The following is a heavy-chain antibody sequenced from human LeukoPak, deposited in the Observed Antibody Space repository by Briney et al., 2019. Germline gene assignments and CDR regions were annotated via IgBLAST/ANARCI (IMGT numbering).Heavy chain of an antibody. J-gene: IGHJ5*02. V-gene: IGHV4-34*01. D-gene: IGHD2-2*01. CDR1: GGSFSGYY. CDR3: ARVIKPAAKNWFDP. CDR2: INHSGST. Sequence: SETLSLTCAVYGGSFSGYYWSWIRQPPGKGLEWIGVINHSGSTNYNPSLKSRVTISVDTSKNQFSLKLSSVTAADTAVYYCARVIKPAAKNWFDPWGQGTLVTVSS.